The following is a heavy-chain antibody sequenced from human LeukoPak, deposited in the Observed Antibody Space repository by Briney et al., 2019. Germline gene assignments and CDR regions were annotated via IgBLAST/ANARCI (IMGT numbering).Heavy chain of an antibody. CDR2: ISYDGSNK. CDR1: GFTFSSYS. J-gene: IGHJ4*02. CDR3: ARGPDYQKAAAGPLDY. V-gene: IGHV3-30*03. D-gene: IGHD6-13*01. Sequence: GGSLRLSCAASGFTFSSYSMNWVRQAPGKGLEWVAVISYDGSNKYYADSVKGRFTISRDNSKNTLYLQMNSLRAEDTAVYYCARGPDYQKAAAGPLDYWGQGTLVTVSS.